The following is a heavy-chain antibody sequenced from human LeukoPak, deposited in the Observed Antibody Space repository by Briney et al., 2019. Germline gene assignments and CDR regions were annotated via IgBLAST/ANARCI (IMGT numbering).Heavy chain of an antibody. CDR2: IYYSGST. J-gene: IGHJ4*02. CDR3: ARQTRAYSNDY. CDR1: GGSISSSSYY. V-gene: IGHV4-39*07. D-gene: IGHD6-13*01. Sequence: PSETLSLTCTVSGGSISSSSYYWGWIRQPPGRGLEWIGSIYYSGSTYYNPSLKSRVTISVDTSKNQFSLKLSSVTAADTAVYYCARQTRAYSNDYWGQGTLVTVSS.